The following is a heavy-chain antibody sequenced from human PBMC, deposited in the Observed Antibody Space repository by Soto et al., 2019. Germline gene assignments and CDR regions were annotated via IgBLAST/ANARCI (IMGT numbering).Heavy chain of an antibody. D-gene: IGHD4-17*01. J-gene: IGHJ6*02. CDR1: GGSFSGYY. CDR2: INHSGST. V-gene: IGHV4-34*01. Sequence: QVQLQQWGAGLLKPSETLSLTCAVYGGSFSGYYWSWIRQPPGKGLEWIGEINHSGSTNYNPSLTSRVTISVDTSKNQFSLKLSSVTAADTAVYYCARGTTVTTYYGMDVWGQGTTVTVSS. CDR3: ARGTTVTTYYGMDV.